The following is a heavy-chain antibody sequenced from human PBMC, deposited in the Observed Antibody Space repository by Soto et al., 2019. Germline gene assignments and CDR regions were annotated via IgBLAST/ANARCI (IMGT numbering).Heavy chain of an antibody. J-gene: IGHJ4*02. CDR2: ISYDGSNK. D-gene: IGHD6-19*01. Sequence: GGSLRLSCAASGFTFSSYAMHWVRQAPGKGLEWVAVISYDGSNKYYADSVKGRFTISRDNSKNTLYLQMNSLRAEDTAVYYCASGWYNYWGQGTLVTVSS. CDR1: GFTFSSYA. V-gene: IGHV3-30-3*01. CDR3: ASGWYNY.